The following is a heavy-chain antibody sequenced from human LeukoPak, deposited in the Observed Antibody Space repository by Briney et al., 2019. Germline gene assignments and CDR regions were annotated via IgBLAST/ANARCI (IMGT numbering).Heavy chain of an antibody. CDR3: ARDRLYGSGSDHYYYYYGMDV. CDR1: GFTFSSYG. D-gene: IGHD3-10*01. V-gene: IGHV3-30*03. J-gene: IGHJ6*02. CDR2: ISYDGSNK. Sequence: GRSLRLSCAASGFTFSSYGMHWVRQAPGKGLEWVAVISYDGSNKYYADSVKGRFTISRDNSKNTLYLQMNSLRAEDTAVYYCARDRLYGSGSDHYYYYYGMDVWGQGTTVTVSS.